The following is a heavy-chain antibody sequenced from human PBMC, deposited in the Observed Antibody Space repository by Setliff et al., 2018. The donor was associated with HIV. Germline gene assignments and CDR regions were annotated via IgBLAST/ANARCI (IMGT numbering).Heavy chain of an antibody. CDR1: GYMFIAYG. CDR2: IGPYNGRT. D-gene: IGHD3-22*01. V-gene: IGHV1-18*01. Sequence: ASVKVSCKTSGYMFIAYGMSWVRRAPGQGREWMGWIGPYNGRTEYAQECQGRVSLTIDTSAMTAYMGLRSLRSEDTAVYYCARCYYDSSGPTDAFDIWGQGTVVTVSS. J-gene: IGHJ3*02. CDR3: ARCYYDSSGPTDAFDI.